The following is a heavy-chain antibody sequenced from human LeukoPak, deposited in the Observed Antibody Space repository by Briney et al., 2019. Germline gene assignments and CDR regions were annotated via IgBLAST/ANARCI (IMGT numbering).Heavy chain of an antibody. D-gene: IGHD3-10*01. V-gene: IGHV1-18*01. Sequence: ASVKVSCNASGYTFMNCGITGVRQAPGQGLEWMGWISAYNGNTNYAQNFQGRVTMTRDTSTSTVYMELRSLRSEDTAVYYCADYYITNSANDSCGQGTLVTVSS. CDR1: GYTFMNCG. J-gene: IGHJ5*01. CDR2: ISAYNGNT. CDR3: ADYYITNSANDS.